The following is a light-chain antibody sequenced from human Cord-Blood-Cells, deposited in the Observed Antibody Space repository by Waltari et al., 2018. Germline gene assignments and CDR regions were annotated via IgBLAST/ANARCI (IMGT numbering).Light chain of an antibody. CDR1: SSNIGAGYD. CDR3: QSYDSSLSGSV. Sequence: VLTQPPSVSGAPGQRVTISCTGSSSNIGAGYDVHWYQQLPGTAPKLLIYGNSNRPSGVPDRFSGSKSGTSASLAITGLQAEDEADYYCQSYDSSLSGSVFGGGTKLTVL. J-gene: IGLJ3*02. V-gene: IGLV1-40*01. CDR2: GNS.